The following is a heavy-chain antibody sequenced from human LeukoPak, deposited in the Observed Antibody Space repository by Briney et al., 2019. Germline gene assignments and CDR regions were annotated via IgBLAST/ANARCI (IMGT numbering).Heavy chain of an antibody. D-gene: IGHD3-10*01. Sequence: PGGSLRLSCAASEFTVYNNYMSWVRQASGKGLEGVGRIRSTANGYATAYAASVKGRFTISRDDSKNAAYLQMDSLKTEDTAVYYCTGNYYGSGSYADFDYWGQGTLVTVSS. CDR3: TGNYYGSGSYADFDY. CDR1: EFTVYNNY. V-gene: IGHV3-73*01. J-gene: IGHJ4*02. CDR2: IRSTANGYAT.